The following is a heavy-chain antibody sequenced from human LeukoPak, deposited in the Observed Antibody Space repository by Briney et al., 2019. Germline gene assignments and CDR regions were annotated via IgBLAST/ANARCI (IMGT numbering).Heavy chain of an antibody. CDR3: AKPATSILIYFDS. V-gene: IGHV3-49*03. CDR2: IRSKTYGGTT. J-gene: IGHJ4*02. CDR1: GFTFADYL. Sequence: GGSLRLSCTASGFTFADYLMSWLRQAPGKGLEWVGFIRSKTYGGTTEYAASVKGRFTISRDDSKSIAYLQMNSLETEDTAVYYCAKPATSILIYFDSWGQGTLVSVSS. D-gene: IGHD2-2*01.